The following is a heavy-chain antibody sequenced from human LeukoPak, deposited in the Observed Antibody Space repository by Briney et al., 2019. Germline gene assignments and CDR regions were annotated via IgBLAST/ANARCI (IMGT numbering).Heavy chain of an antibody. D-gene: IGHD1-26*01. J-gene: IGHJ4*02. V-gene: IGHV5-51*01. Sequence: GESLKISCRASGYSFTNYWIGWVRQKPGKGLEWMGIIYPADSDTRYSPSFQGQVTISADKSISTAYLQWSSLKASDTAMYYCARPERVGGTTWGQGTLVTVSS. CDR3: ARPERVGGTT. CDR1: GYSFTNYW. CDR2: IYPADSDT.